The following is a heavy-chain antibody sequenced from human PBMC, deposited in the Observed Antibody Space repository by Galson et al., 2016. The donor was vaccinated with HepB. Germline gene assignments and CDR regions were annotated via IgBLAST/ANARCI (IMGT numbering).Heavy chain of an antibody. J-gene: IGHJ4*02. CDR2: ITGADADT. V-gene: IGHV3-23*01. CDR3: VGRGYNYGIQIN. Sequence: SLRLSCAATGFTLRTYAMSWARQGPGKGLEWVSGITGADADTYYADAVKGRFTISRDNAKNTVYLQMNSLGVEDTAVYFCVGRGYNYGIQINWGQGTLVTVSS. CDR1: GFTLRTYA. D-gene: IGHD5-18*01.